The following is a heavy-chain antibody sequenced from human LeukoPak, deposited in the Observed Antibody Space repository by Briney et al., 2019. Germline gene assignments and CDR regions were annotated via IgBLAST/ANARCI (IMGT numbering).Heavy chain of an antibody. Sequence: SETLSLTCTVSGGSISSYYWSWIRQPAGKGLEWIGRIYTSGSTNYNPSLKSRVTMSVDTSKNQFSLKLSSVTAADTAVYYCARGGSVLWFGELLALDYWGQGTLVTVSS. CDR3: ARGGSVLWFGELLALDY. CDR2: IYTSGST. V-gene: IGHV4-4*07. D-gene: IGHD3-10*01. J-gene: IGHJ4*02. CDR1: GGSISSYY.